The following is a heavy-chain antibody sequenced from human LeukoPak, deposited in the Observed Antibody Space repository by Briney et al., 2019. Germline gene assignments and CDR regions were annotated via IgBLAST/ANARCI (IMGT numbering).Heavy chain of an antibody. CDR2: INHSGST. D-gene: IGHD6-25*01. V-gene: IGHV4-39*07. CDR3: ARGIAAFFDY. CDR1: GGSIISSSYY. J-gene: IGHJ4*02. Sequence: ASETLSLTCTVSGGSIISSSYYWSWIRQPPGKGLEWIGEINHSGSTNYNPSLKSRVTISVDTSKNQFSLKLSSVTAADTAVYYCARGIAAFFDYWGQGTLVTVSS.